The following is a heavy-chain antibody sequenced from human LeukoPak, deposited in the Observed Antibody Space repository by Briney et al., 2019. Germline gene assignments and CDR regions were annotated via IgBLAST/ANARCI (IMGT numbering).Heavy chain of an antibody. V-gene: IGHV4-34*01. D-gene: IGHD6-13*01. J-gene: IGHJ4*02. CDR2: INHSGST. CDR3: ARDYSSSWYRDFDY. Sequence: LSCAASGFPFSSLWMSLVRQAPGKGLEWIGEINHSGSTNYNPSLKSRVTKSVDTSKNQFSLKLSSVTAADTAVYYCARDYSSSWYRDFDYWGQRTLVTVSS. CDR1: GFPFSSLW.